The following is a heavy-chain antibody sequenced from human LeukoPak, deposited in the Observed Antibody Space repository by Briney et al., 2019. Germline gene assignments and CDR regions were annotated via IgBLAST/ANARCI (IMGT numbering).Heavy chain of an antibody. V-gene: IGHV3-9*01. CDR3: ARDSSDRDY. Sequence: PGGALRLSCAASGFAFDDYAMHWVRPAPGKGLEWVSGISWNSGSIGYADSVKGRFTISRDNSKNTLYLQMNSLRAEDTAVYYCARDSSDRDYWGQGTLVTVSS. CDR2: ISWNSGSI. CDR1: GFAFDDYA. J-gene: IGHJ4*02.